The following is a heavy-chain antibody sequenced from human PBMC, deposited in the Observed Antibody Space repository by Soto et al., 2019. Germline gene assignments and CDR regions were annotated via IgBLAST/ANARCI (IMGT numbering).Heavy chain of an antibody. Sequence: PSETLSLTCTVSGASISSSIYYGGWFPRPPGKGLEWIGSIYYSGSTYYNPSLKSRVTISVDTSKNQFSLKLSSVTAADTAVYYCARRKGIVVVVAATTYFDYWGQGTLVTVSS. V-gene: IGHV4-39*01. CDR3: ARRKGIVVVVAATTYFDY. CDR1: GASISSSIYY. CDR2: IYYSGST. D-gene: IGHD2-15*01. J-gene: IGHJ4*02.